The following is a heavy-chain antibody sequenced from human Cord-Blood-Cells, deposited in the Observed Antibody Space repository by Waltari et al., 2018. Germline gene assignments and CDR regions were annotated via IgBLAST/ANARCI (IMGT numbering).Heavy chain of an antibody. J-gene: IGHJ4*02. Sequence: QLQLQESGPGLVQPSETLSPTCTVSGGSTSSSSYYWGWVPQPPGKGLEWIGSIYYSGSTYYNPSLKSRVTISVDTSKNQFSLKLSSVTAADTAVYYCARHGYSSSSYYFDYWGQGTLVTVSS. CDR2: IYYSGST. CDR3: ARHGYSSSSYYFDY. D-gene: IGHD6-6*01. CDR1: GGSTSSSSYY. V-gene: IGHV4-39*01.